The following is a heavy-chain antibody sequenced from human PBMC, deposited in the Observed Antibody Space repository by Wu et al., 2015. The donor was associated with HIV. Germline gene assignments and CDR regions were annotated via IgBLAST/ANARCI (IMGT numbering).Heavy chain of an antibody. CDR1: GGTFSSYA. Sequence: QVQLVQSGAEVKKPGSSVKVSCKASGGTFSSYAISWVRQAPGQGLEWMGRIIPIFGTANYAQKFQGRVTITADESTSTAYMELSSLRSEDTAVYYCARDRKGGXSGRSGSVPRRADGTGRRPSVLRGRCDS. V-gene: IGHV1-69*13. D-gene: IGHD3-10*01. J-gene: IGHJ5*01. CDR3: ARDRKGGXSGRSGSVPRRADGTGRRPSVLRGRCDS. CDR2: IIPIFGTA.